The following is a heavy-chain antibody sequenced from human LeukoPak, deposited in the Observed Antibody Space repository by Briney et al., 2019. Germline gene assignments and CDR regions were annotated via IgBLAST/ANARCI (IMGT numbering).Heavy chain of an antibody. Sequence: GGTLRLSCAASGFTFSSYGMSWVRQAPGKGLVWVSRINSDGSSTTYADSVKGRFTISRDNAKNTLYLQMNSLRAEDTAVYYCVRDPNYSENFDYWGQGALVTV. CDR3: VRDPNYSENFDY. J-gene: IGHJ4*02. V-gene: IGHV3-74*01. CDR1: GFTFSSYG. CDR2: INSDGSST. D-gene: IGHD2-21*01.